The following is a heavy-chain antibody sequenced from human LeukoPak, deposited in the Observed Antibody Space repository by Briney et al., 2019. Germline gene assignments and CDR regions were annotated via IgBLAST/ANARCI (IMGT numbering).Heavy chain of an antibody. D-gene: IGHD2-21*02. J-gene: IGHJ4*02. Sequence: SETLSLTCAVSGGSISSGGYSWSWIRQPPGKGLEWIGYIYYSGSTYYNPSLKSRVTISVDTSKNQFSLKLSSVTAADTAVYYCARAYCGGDCYSGGGYFDYWGQGTLVTVSS. V-gene: IGHV4-30-4*07. CDR1: GGSISSGGYS. CDR3: ARAYCGGDCYSGGGYFDY. CDR2: IYYSGST.